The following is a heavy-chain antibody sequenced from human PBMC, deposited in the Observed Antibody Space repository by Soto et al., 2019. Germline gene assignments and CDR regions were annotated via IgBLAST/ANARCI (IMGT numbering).Heavy chain of an antibody. V-gene: IGHV4-30-4*01. D-gene: IGHD3-10*01. CDR2: IYYSGST. Sequence: SETLSLTCTVSGGSISSGDYYWRWIRQPPGKGLEWIEYIYYSGSTYYNPSLKSRVTISVDTSKNQFSLKLSSVTAADTAVYYCARDLRITMVRGVIISWFDPWGQGTLVTVSS. J-gene: IGHJ5*02. CDR1: GGSISSGDYY. CDR3: ARDLRITMVRGVIISWFDP.